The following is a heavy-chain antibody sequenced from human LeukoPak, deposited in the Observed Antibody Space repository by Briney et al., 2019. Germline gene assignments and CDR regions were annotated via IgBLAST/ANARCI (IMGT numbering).Heavy chain of an antibody. CDR3: ASGDVFNI. Sequence: GGPLRLSCSASGFIFDDYAMHWVRQAPGKGLEWVSGISWNSGSIGYGDSVKGRFTISRDNAKNSLYLQMNSLRAEDTAVYYCASGDVFNIWGQGTMVTVSS. J-gene: IGHJ3*02. D-gene: IGHD6-25*01. CDR1: GFIFDDYA. V-gene: IGHV3-9*01. CDR2: ISWNSGSI.